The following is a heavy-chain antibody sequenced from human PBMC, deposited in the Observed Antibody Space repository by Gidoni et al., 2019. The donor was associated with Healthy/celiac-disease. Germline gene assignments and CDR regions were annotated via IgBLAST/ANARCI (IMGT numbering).Heavy chain of an antibody. J-gene: IGHJ5*02. D-gene: IGHD3-10*01. CDR1: GGSISSGDYY. CDR2: IYYSGST. Sequence: QVQLQESGPGLVKPSQTLSLTCTVSGGSISSGDYYWSWIRQPPWKGLEWIGYIYYSGSTYYNPSLKSRVTISVDTSKNQFSLKLSSVTAADTAVYYCARLDYYGSGSYSWFDPWGQGTLVTVSS. V-gene: IGHV4-30-4*01. CDR3: ARLDYYGSGSYSWFDP.